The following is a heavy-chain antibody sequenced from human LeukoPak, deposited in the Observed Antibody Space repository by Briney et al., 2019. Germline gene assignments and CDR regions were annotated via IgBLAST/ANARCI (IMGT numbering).Heavy chain of an antibody. V-gene: IGHV3-48*04. CDR1: GFSFSSYW. D-gene: IGHD1-26*01. Sequence: GGSLRLSCAASGFSFSSYWMSWVRQAPGKGLEWVSYISSSGSTIYYADSVKGRFTISRDNAKNSLYLQMNSLRAEDTAVYYCARAGTSGSYYYYGMDVWGQGTTVTVSS. J-gene: IGHJ6*02. CDR2: ISSSGSTI. CDR3: ARAGTSGSYYYYGMDV.